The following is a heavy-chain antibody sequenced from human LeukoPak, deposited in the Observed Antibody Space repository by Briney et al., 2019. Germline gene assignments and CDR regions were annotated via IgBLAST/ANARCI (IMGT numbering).Heavy chain of an antibody. D-gene: IGHD2-2*02. CDR2: IYSGGST. Sequence: GGSLRLSCAASGFTFSDYYMSWVRQAPGKGLEWVSVIYSGGSTYYADSVKGRFTISRDNSKNTLYLQMNSLRAEDTAVYYCARDAILAGDAFDIWGQGTMVTVSS. J-gene: IGHJ3*02. CDR3: ARDAILAGDAFDI. V-gene: IGHV3-53*01. CDR1: GFTFSDYY.